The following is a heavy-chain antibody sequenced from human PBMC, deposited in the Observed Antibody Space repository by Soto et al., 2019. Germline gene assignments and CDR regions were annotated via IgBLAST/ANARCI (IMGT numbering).Heavy chain of an antibody. D-gene: IGHD6-6*01. Sequence: PSETLSLTCAVYGGSFSGYYWSWIRQPPGKGLEWIGEINHSGSTNYNPSLKSRVTISVDTSKNQFSLNLSSVTAADTAVYYCARGINIAARPTYNWFDPWGQGTLVTVSS. CDR3: ARGINIAARPTYNWFDP. J-gene: IGHJ5*02. CDR1: GGSFSGYY. V-gene: IGHV4-34*01. CDR2: INHSGST.